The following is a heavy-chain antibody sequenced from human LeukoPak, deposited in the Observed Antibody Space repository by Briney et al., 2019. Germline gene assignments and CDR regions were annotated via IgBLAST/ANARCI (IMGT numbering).Heavy chain of an antibody. CDR2: INPSGGST. D-gene: IGHD3-22*01. CDR1: GYTFTSYY. CDR3: ARGEGIAAAQYYDSSGYLLGVDY. J-gene: IGHJ4*02. Sequence: GASVKVSCKASGYTFTSYYMHWVRKAPGQGLEWMGIINPSGGSTSYAQKFQGRVTMTRDTSTSTVYMELSSLRSEDTAVYYCARGEGIAAAQYYDSSGYLLGVDYWGQGTLVTVSS. V-gene: IGHV1-46*01.